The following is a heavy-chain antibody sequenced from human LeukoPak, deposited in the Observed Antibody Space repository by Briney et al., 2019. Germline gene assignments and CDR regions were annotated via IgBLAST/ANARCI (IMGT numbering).Heavy chain of an antibody. V-gene: IGHV3-48*01. J-gene: IGHJ5*02. Sequence: GGSLRLSCAASGFTFSTYSMNWVRQAPGKGLEWVSYISSSISTMYYADSVKGRFTISRDNSKNTLYLQMNSLRAEHTAVYYCARDLGQYYYGSGSYYNWFDPWGQGTLVTVSS. CDR3: ARDLGQYYYGSGSYYNWFDP. D-gene: IGHD3-10*01. CDR2: ISSSISTM. CDR1: GFTFSTYS.